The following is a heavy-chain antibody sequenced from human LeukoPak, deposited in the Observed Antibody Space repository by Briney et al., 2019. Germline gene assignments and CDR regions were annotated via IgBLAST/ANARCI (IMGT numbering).Heavy chain of an antibody. J-gene: IGHJ6*03. CDR2: ISGSGGST. CDR1: GFTFSNYD. D-gene: IGHD5-18*01. Sequence: GGSLRLSCAASGFTFSNYDMSWVRQAPGKGLEWVSTISGSGGSTYYADSVKGRFTISRDNSRDTLYLQMNSLRAADTAVYSCAKAIGYSYGSYYCMDVWGKGTTVTVSS. CDR3: AKAIGYSYGSYYCMDV. V-gene: IGHV3-23*01.